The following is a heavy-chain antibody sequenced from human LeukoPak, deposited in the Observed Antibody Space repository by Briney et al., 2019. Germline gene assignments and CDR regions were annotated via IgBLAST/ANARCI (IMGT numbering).Heavy chain of an antibody. Sequence: GGSLRLSCAASGFTFSSYSMNWVRQAPGKGLEWVSYISSSSTIYYADSVKGRFTISRDTAKNSLYLQMNSLRAEDTAVYYCARGAWRGYDFWSGQIDYWGQGTLVTVSS. D-gene: IGHD3-3*01. CDR1: GFTFSSYS. CDR2: ISSSSTI. CDR3: ARGAWRGYDFWSGQIDY. J-gene: IGHJ4*02. V-gene: IGHV3-48*01.